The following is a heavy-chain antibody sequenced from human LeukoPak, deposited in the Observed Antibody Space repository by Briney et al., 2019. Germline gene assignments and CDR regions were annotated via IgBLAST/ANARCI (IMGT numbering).Heavy chain of an antibody. CDR2: IYTGGST. CDR3: ARDIGP. CDR1: GFTISSNY. D-gene: IGHD2-15*01. J-gene: IGHJ5*02. V-gene: IGHV3-53*01. Sequence: GGSLRLSCAASGFTISSNYMSWVRQAPRKGLEWVSVIYTGGSTNYADSVKGRFTISRDNSKNTLYLQMNSLRADDTAVYHCARDIGPWGQGTLVAVSS.